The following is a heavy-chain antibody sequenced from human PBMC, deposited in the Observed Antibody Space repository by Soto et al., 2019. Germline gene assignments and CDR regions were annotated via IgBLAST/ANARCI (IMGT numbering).Heavy chain of an antibody. D-gene: IGHD2-2*01. CDR1: GYTFTNYD. CDR2: MNPGTGNT. J-gene: IGHJ4*02. V-gene: IGHV1-8*01. CDR3: SGASRYCPGTSCSYYFDY. Sequence: ASVKVSCKASGYTFTNYDVNWVRQAAGQGLEWMGWMNPGTGNTGYAQNFQGRVTMTRNTSISTAYMELSSLTSEDTAVYYCSGASRYCPGTSCSYYFDYWGQGTLVTVSS.